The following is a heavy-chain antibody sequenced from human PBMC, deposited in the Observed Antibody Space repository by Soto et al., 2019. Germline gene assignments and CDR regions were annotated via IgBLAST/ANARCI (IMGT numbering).Heavy chain of an antibody. J-gene: IGHJ6*02. V-gene: IGHV4-61*01. Sequence: PSGTLSHTCTVAGGSVSSDTHYWSWIRQPPGKRLEWIGFIYSSGSTNYNPSLKSRVTMSVDTSKNQFSLKLRSVIVADTAVYHCARFVRSCSGTTCYTRADVWGQGTTVTV. CDR1: GGSVSSDTHY. CDR3: ARFVRSCSGTTCYTRADV. CDR2: IYSSGST. D-gene: IGHD2-2*02.